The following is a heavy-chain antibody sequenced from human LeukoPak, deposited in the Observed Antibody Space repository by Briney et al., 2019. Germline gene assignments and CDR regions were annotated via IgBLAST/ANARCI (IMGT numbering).Heavy chain of an antibody. CDR1: GGSISRVDYY. D-gene: IGHD3-10*01. CDR2: IYYSGST. Sequence: PSQTLSLTCTVSGGSISRVDYYWSWIRQPPGNGLEWIGYIYYSGSTYYNPSLKSRVTISVDTSKNQFSLKLSSVTAADTAVYYCARVGVYYYGSGSYYIFDYWGQGTLVTVSS. J-gene: IGHJ4*02. CDR3: ARVGVYYYGSGSYYIFDY. V-gene: IGHV4-30-4*08.